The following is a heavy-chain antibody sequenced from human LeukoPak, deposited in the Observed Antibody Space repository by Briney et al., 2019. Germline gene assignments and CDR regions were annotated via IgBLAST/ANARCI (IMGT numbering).Heavy chain of an antibody. CDR2: INDIGST. D-gene: IGHD5-18*01. V-gene: IGHV4-34*01. CDR1: GGSFSGYY. CDR3: ARRRGYRYGGALDI. Sequence: SETLSLTCAVYGGSFSGYYWSWIRQPPGKGLEWIGEINDIGSTNYNPSLKSRVTISVDTSTNQFFLKLNSVTAADTAVYYCARRRGYRYGGALDIWGQGTMVTVSS. J-gene: IGHJ3*02.